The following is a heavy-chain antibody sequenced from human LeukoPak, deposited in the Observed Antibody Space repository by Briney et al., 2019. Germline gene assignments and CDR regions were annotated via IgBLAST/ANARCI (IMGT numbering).Heavy chain of an antibody. CDR1: GYTFTGYY. CDR3: ARVIGATTSFDY. CDR2: INPNSGGT. Sequence: ASVKVSCKASGYTFTGYYMHWARQAPGQGLEWMEWINPNSGGTNYAQKFQGRVTMTRDTSISTAYMELSRLRSDDTAVYYCARVIGATTSFDYWGQGTLATVSS. D-gene: IGHD1-26*01. J-gene: IGHJ4*02. V-gene: IGHV1-2*02.